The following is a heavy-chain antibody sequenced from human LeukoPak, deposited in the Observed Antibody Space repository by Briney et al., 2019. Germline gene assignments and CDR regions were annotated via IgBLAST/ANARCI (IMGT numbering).Heavy chain of an antibody. V-gene: IGHV4-61*02. CDR2: IYTSGST. CDR3: ARDWVVTATQNWFDP. CDR1: GGSISSGSYY. D-gene: IGHD2-21*02. Sequence: SETLSLTCTVSGGSISSGSYYWSWIRQPAGKGLEWIGRIYTSGSTNYNPSLKSRVTISVDTSKNQFSLKLSSVTAADTAVYYCARDWVVTATQNWFDPWGQGTLVTVSS. J-gene: IGHJ5*02.